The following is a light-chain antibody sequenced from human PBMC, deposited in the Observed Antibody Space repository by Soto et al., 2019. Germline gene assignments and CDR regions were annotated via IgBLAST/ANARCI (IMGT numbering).Light chain of an antibody. CDR2: KAS. CDR3: QQCYSSPLT. V-gene: IGKV1-5*03. Sequence: DIQMTQSPSTLSGSVGDRVTITCRASQTISSWLAWYQQKPGKAPKLLIYKASTLRSGVPSRFSGSGSGTDLTLTISSLQPEDFATYYCQQCYSSPLTFGGGTKVDIK. CDR1: QTISSW. J-gene: IGKJ4*01.